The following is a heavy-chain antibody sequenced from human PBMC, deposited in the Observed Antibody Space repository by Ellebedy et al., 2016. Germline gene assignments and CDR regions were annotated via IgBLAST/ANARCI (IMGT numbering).Heavy chain of an antibody. CDR3: EGLSVAGQFDAFDI. Sequence: GGSLRLSCAASGFTFSSYSMNWVRQAPGKGLEWLANIKQDGSEKYYVDSVKGRFTISRDNAKNSLYPQMNSLRAEDTAVYYCEGLSVAGQFDAFDIWGQGTMVTVSS. V-gene: IGHV3-7*02. CDR1: GFTFSSYS. CDR2: IKQDGSEK. J-gene: IGHJ3*02. D-gene: IGHD6-19*01.